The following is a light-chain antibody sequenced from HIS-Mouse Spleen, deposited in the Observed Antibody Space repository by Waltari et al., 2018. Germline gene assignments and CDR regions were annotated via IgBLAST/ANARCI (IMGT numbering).Light chain of an antibody. CDR2: EDS. CDR1: ALPKKY. J-gene: IGLJ2*01. V-gene: IGLV3-10*01. CDR3: YSTDSSGNHRV. Sequence: SYELTQPPSVSVSPGQTARITCSGDALPKKYAYWYQQKSGQAPVLVIYEDSKRPSGIPERFSGSSLWTMATLTISGAQVEDEADYYCYSTDSSGNHRVFGGGTKLTVL.